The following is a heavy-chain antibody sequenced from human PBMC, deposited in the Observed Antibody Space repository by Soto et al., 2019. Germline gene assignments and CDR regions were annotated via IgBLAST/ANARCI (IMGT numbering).Heavy chain of an antibody. V-gene: IGHV3-48*02. CDR2: ISSRDNTI. Sequence: GGSLRLSCAASGFTFSSFAMNWVRQAPGKGLEWISFISSRDNTIHYAESVKGRFTISRDNAENSLFLQMNSLRDEDTAVYYCARGGAVVVTDIRGRPYYYYGMDVWGQGTTATVSS. D-gene: IGHD2-21*02. CDR3: ARGGAVVVTDIRGRPYYYYGMDV. CDR1: GFTFSSFA. J-gene: IGHJ6*02.